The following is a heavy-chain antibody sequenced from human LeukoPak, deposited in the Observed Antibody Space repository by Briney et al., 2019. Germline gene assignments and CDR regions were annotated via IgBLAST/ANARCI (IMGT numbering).Heavy chain of an antibody. J-gene: IGHJ6*03. CDR1: GFPFSSYA. CDR2: ISGGGGST. V-gene: IGHV3-23*01. D-gene: IGHD2-2*01. CDR3: AKASSSSYYYYYMDV. Sequence: GGSLRLSFVASGFPFSSYAMGWVRPAPGKGLEWVSAISGGGGSTYYADSVKGRLTISRDNSKNTLYLQMNSLRAEDTAVYYCAKASSSSYYYYYMDVWGKGTTDTVSS.